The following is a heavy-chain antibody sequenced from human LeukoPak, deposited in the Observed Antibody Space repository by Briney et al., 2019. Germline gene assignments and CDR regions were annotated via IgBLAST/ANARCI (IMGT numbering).Heavy chain of an antibody. CDR2: INPNSGGT. Sequence: ASVKVSCKASGYTFTGYYMHWVRQAPGQGLEWMGWINPNSGGTNYAQKFQGGVTMTRDTSISTAYMELSRLRSDGTAVYYCAREQDCSGGSCYLALGYWGQGTLVTVSS. V-gene: IGHV1-2*02. D-gene: IGHD2-15*01. CDR1: GYTFTGYY. CDR3: AREQDCSGGSCYLALGY. J-gene: IGHJ4*02.